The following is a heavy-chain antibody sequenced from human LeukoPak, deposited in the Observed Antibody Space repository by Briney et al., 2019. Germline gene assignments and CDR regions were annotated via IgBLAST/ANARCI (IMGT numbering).Heavy chain of an antibody. V-gene: IGHV4-34*01. CDR2: INQSGTT. CDR3: ARKGSSGWYFDF. CDR1: GGSFSGYY. J-gene: IGHJ4*02. Sequence: PSETLSLTCAVYGGSFSGYYWSWIRQPPGKGLEWIGEINQSGTTNYNPSLKSRVTISVDTSKNQFSLKLSSVTAADTAVYYCARKGSSGWYFDFWGQGTLVTVSS. D-gene: IGHD6-19*01.